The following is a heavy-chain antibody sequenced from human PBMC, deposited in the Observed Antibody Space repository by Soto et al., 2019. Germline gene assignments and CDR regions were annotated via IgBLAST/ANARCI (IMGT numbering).Heavy chain of an antibody. V-gene: IGHV3-72*01. CDR2: TRNKANSYTT. Sequence: VGSLRLSCAASGFTFSDHYMDWVRQAPGKGLEWVGRTRNKANSYTTEYAASVKGRFIISRDDSKNSLYLQMNSLKTEDTAVYYCARGGYCSSTSCHSDYYGMDVWGQGTTVTVSS. J-gene: IGHJ6*02. CDR3: ARGGYCSSTSCHSDYYGMDV. D-gene: IGHD2-2*01. CDR1: GFTFSDHY.